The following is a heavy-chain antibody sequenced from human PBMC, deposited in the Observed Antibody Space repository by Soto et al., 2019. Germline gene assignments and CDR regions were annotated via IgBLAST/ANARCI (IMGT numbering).Heavy chain of an antibody. D-gene: IGHD2-15*01. CDR3: ARDVGGAALSHYYFYGMDV. J-gene: IGHJ6*02. CDR1: GFTFRNYG. V-gene: IGHV3-33*01. CDR2: IWYDGSIK. Sequence: QVQLVESGGGVVQPGRSLRLSCEASGFTFRNYGMHWVRQAPGKGLEWVTVIWYDGSIKYYGDSVKGRFTISRDNSKNTMYLQMNSLRAEDTGVYCCARDVGGAALSHYYFYGMDVWGQGTTVNVSS.